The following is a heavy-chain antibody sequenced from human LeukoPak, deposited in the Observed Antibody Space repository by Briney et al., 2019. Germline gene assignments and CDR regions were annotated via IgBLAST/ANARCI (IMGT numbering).Heavy chain of an antibody. J-gene: IGHJ4*02. CDR1: GGSISSGGYY. V-gene: IGHV4-31*03. Sequence: SQTLSLTCTVSGGSISSGGYYWSWIRQHPGKGLEWIGYIYYSGSTYYNPSLKSRVTISVDTSKNQFSLKLSSVTAADTAVYYCARDQGDLPLYFDYWGQGTLVTVSS. CDR2: IYYSGST. D-gene: IGHD2-21*02. CDR3: ARDQGDLPLYFDY.